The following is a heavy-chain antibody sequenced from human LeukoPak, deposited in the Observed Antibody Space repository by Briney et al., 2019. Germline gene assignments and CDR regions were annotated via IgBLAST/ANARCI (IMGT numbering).Heavy chain of an antibody. CDR1: GGSLSSGGYY. D-gene: IGHD3-22*01. J-gene: IGHJ3*02. CDR2: TYYSGST. CDR3: ARDRNYYDSSGYRKGDAFDI. V-gene: IGHV4-31*03. Sequence: SETLSLTCTVSGGSLSSGGYYWSWLRQHPGKGLEWIGYTYYSGSTYYNPSLKSRFTISVAPSKTQFSLKLSSVTAADTAVYYCARDRNYYDSSGYRKGDAFDIWGQGTMVTVSS.